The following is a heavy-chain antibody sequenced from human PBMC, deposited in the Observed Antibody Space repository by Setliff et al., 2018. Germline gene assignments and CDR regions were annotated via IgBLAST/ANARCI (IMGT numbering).Heavy chain of an antibody. CDR1: GFSFRNCW. CDR2: INPGGSET. Sequence: GGSLRLSCVATGFSFRNCWASWVRQAQGKGPEWLASINPGGSETYYVDSARGRFTISRDNARNALYLQMVSLRGEDTGVYFCAALDWGENFYNVDVWGKGTTVTAP. CDR3: AALDWGENFYNVDV. D-gene: IGHD7-27*01. J-gene: IGHJ6*03. V-gene: IGHV3-7*01.